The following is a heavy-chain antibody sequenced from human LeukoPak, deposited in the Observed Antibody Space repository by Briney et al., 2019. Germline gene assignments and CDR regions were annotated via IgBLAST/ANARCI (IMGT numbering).Heavy chain of an antibody. CDR3: ARTTAARDGYHYDYYYGMDV. CDR1: GFTVSSNY. J-gene: IGHJ6*02. Sequence: GGSLRLSCAASGFTVSSNYMSWVRQAPGKGLEWVSVIYSGGSTYYADSVKGRFTISRDNSKNTLYLQMNSLRAEDTAVYYCARTTAARDGYHYDYYYGMDVWGQGTTVTVSS. CDR2: IYSGGST. V-gene: IGHV3-53*01. D-gene: IGHD5-24*01.